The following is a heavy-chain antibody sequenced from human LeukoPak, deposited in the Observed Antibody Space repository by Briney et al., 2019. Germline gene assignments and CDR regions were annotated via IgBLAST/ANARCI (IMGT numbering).Heavy chain of an antibody. J-gene: IGHJ4*02. CDR2: IWYDGSNT. D-gene: IGHD3-10*01. Sequence: GRSLRLSCAASGFTFSSYAMSWVRQAPGKGLEWVAAIWYDGSNTYYADSVKGRFTISRDNSKNTLYLQMNSLRAEDTAVYYCARDSEAYYCSGSSDYRGQGSLVSVSS. CDR3: ARDSEAYYCSGSSDY. CDR1: GFTFSSYA. V-gene: IGHV3-33*08.